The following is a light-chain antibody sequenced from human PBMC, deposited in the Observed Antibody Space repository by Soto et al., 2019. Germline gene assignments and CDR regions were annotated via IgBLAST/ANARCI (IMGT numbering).Light chain of an antibody. CDR2: NVY. V-gene: IGLV2-14*03. CDR1: SSDIGIYNF. CDR3: NSYTSASTYA. J-gene: IGLJ1*01. Sequence: QSVLTQPASVSGSPGQSITIFCTGTSSDIGIYNFVSWYQQHPGKAPKLMIYNVYSRPSGVSSRFSGSKSGNTASLTISWLQAEDEADYYCNSYTSASTYAFGNGTKVTVL.